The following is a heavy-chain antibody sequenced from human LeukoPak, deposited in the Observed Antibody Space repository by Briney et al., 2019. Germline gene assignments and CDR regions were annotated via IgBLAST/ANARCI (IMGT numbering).Heavy chain of an antibody. CDR2: ISSSSGYI. CDR1: GFTFSSYS. V-gene: IGHV3-21*04. Sequence: GGSLRLSCAASGFTFSSYSMNWVRQAPGKGLEWVSYISSSSGYIYYADSVKGRFTISRDNSKNTLYLQMNSLRAEDTAVYYCARRAGAYSHPYDYWGQGTLVTVSS. CDR3: ARRAGAYSHPYDY. D-gene: IGHD2-15*01. J-gene: IGHJ4*02.